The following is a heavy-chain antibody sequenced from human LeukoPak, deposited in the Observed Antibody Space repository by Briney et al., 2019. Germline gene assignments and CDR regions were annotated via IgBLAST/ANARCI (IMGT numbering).Heavy chain of an antibody. CDR3: ARLLYGSADY. D-gene: IGHD3-10*01. J-gene: IGHJ4*02. V-gene: IGHV5-51*01. Sequence: GESLKISCKGSGYSFTNYWIGWVCQMPGKGLEWMGIIHPGDSDTRYSPSFQGQVTMSADNSISTAYLQWSSLKASDTAMYYCARLLYGSADYWGQGTLVTVSS. CDR2: IHPGDSDT. CDR1: GYSFTNYW.